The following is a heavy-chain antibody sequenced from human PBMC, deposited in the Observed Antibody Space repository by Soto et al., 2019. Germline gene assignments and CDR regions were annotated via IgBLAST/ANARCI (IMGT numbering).Heavy chain of an antibody. V-gene: IGHV3-7*01. CDR1: GFTFSSYW. CDR3: ARVKSGVGDTWGAFDI. Sequence: GGSLRLSCAASGFTFSSYWMSWVRQAPGKGLEWVANIKQDGSEKYYVDSVKGRFTISRDNAKNSLYLQMNSLRAEDADVYYCARVKSGVGDTWGAFDIWGQGTMVTVSS. CDR2: IKQDGSEK. D-gene: IGHD1-26*01. J-gene: IGHJ3*02.